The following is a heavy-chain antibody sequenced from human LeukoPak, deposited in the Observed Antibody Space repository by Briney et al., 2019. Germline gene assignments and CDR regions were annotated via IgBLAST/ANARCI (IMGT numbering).Heavy chain of an antibody. CDR2: INPNSGGT. Sequence: VASVKVSCKASGYTFTGYYMHWVRQAPGQGLEWMGRINPNSGGTNYAQKFQGRVTMTRDTSISTAYMELSRLRSDDTAVYYCARAYDSSGYYYAYWGQGTLVTVSS. J-gene: IGHJ4*02. D-gene: IGHD3-22*01. CDR3: ARAYDSSGYYYAY. CDR1: GYTFTGYY. V-gene: IGHV1-2*06.